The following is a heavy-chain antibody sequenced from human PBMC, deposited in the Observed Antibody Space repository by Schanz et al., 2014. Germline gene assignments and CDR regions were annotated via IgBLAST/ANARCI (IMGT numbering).Heavy chain of an antibody. J-gene: IGHJ3*02. Sequence: EVQLLESGGGLVQPGGSLRLSCAASGFTVSKNYMSWVRQAPGKGLEWVSIIYTDGSTYYADSVRDRFTISRDNSKNMLYLQINNLRAEDTAVYYCARSYHDSSDYTRALDMWGQGTLVTVSS. CDR2: IYTDGST. V-gene: IGHV3-66*01. CDR1: GFTVSKNY. CDR3: ARSYHDSSDYTRALDM. D-gene: IGHD3-22*01.